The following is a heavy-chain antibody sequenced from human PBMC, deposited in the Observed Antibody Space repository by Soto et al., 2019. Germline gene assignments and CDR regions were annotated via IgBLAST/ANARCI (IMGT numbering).Heavy chain of an antibody. D-gene: IGHD7-27*01. Sequence: PGESLKISCKGSGYSFTSYWIGWVRQMPGKGLEWMGIIYPGESDTRYSPYIQGQVIILADKSISIAYLHWSSLKASDTAMYYCARHSMGSSDWGHDYWGQGTLVTVSS. CDR1: GYSFTSYW. J-gene: IGHJ4*02. CDR2: IYPGESDT. CDR3: ARHSMGSSDWGHDY. V-gene: IGHV5-51*01.